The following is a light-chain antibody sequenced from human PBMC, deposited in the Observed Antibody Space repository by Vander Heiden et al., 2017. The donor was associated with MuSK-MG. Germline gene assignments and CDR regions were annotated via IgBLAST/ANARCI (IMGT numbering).Light chain of an antibody. CDR3: QQDSSYPYT. Sequence: DIQMTQSPSTLSASVGDRVTITCRASQSISSWLAWYQQKPGKAPKLLIYKASSLESGVPSRFRGSGSGTEFTLTISSLQTDDFATYYCQQDSSYPYTFGQWTKLEIK. CDR2: KAS. J-gene: IGKJ2*01. CDR1: QSISSW. V-gene: IGKV1-5*03.